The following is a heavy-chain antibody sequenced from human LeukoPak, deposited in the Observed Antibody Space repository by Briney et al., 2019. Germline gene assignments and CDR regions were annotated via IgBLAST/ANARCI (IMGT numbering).Heavy chain of an antibody. CDR2: INWNGGST. J-gene: IGHJ6*03. CDR3: ARRSPNYYYYMDV. V-gene: IGHV3-20*03. Sequence: SWVRQPPGKGLEWVSGINWNGGSTGYADSVKGRFTISRDNAKNSLYLQMNSLRAEDTALYYCARRSPNYYYYMDVWGKGTTVTISS.